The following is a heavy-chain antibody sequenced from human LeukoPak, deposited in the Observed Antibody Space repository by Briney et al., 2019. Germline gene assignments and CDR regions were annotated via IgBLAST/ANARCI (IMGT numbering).Heavy chain of an antibody. V-gene: IGHV4-39*01. J-gene: IGHJ3*02. CDR3: ARSIHQLLFRGAFDI. Sequence: SETLSLTCTVSGGSISSSSYYWGWIRQPPGKGLEWIGSIYCSGSTYYNPSLKSRVTISVDTSKNQFSLKLSSVTAADTAVYYCARSIHQLLFRGAFDIWGQGTMVTVSS. CDR1: GGSISSSSYY. D-gene: IGHD2-2*01. CDR2: IYCSGST.